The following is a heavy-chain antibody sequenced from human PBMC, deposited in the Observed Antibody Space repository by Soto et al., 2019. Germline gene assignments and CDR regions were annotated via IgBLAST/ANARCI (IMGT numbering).Heavy chain of an antibody. Sequence: PWGTLRLSCAASGVTFIDSSIHWFRQPSLKWLEWVVRVRSKANSYATASAASVKGRFTISRDDQKNTAYLQMNSLKTDDTAVYGRTTLAVPGAYDAFDIWGQGTMVTVSS. J-gene: IGHJ3*02. D-gene: IGHD3-10*01. CDR2: VRSKANSYAT. CDR3: TTLAVPGAYDAFDI. V-gene: IGHV3-73*01. CDR1: GVTFIDSS.